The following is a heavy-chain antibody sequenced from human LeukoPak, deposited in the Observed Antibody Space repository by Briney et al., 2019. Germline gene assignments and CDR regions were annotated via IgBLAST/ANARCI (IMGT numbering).Heavy chain of an antibody. CDR3: ARVYYDILTGYYKTPYAFDI. CDR1: GGSISSYY. CDR2: IYYIGST. D-gene: IGHD3-9*01. V-gene: IGHV4-59*01. J-gene: IGHJ3*02. Sequence: KPSETLSLTCTVSGGSISSYYWSWIRQPPGKGLEWIGYIYYIGSTNYNPSLKSRVTISVDTSKNQFSLKLSSVTAADTAVYYCARVYYDILTGYYKTPYAFDIWGQGTMVTVSS.